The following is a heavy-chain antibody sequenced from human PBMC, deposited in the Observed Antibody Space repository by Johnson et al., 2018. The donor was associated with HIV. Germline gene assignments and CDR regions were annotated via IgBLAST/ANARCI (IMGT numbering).Heavy chain of an antibody. Sequence: VLLVESGGGLVQPGGSLRLSCAASGFTVSSNYMSWVRQAPGKGLEWVSIIYSGGSTYYADSVKGRLTISRDNSKNTLYLQMNSLRAEDTAVYYCARDEVAGAFDIWGQGTMVTVSS. J-gene: IGHJ3*02. CDR1: GFTVSSNY. V-gene: IGHV3-66*01. CDR2: IYSGGST. CDR3: ARDEVAGAFDI.